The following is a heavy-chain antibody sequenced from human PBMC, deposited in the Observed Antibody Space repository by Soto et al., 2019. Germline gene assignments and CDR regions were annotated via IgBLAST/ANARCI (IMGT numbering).Heavy chain of an antibody. CDR1: GFTFSLFS. V-gene: IGHV3-21*01. CDR3: AFDLITPEGSLDP. Sequence: PGGSLRLSCTASGFTFSLFSMDWVRQAPGRGLEWVSSISPSTSYTYYADSVKGRFTTSRDNAKNSVYLQMNSLRAEDTAVYYCAFDLITPEGSLDPWGQGTLVTVSS. J-gene: IGHJ5*02. CDR2: ISPSTSYT. D-gene: IGHD3-10*01.